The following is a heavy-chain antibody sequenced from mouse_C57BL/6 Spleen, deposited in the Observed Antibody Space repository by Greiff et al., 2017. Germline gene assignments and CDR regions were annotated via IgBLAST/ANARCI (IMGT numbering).Heavy chain of an antibody. CDR2: IYPGSGST. CDR3: ASLYFDY. V-gene: IGHV1-55*01. Sequence: VQRVESGAELVKPGASVKMSCKASGYTFTSYWITWVKQRPGQGLEWIGDIYPGSGSTNYNEKFKSKATLTVDTSSSTAYMQLSSLTSEDSAVYYCASLYFDYWGQGTTLPVSS. J-gene: IGHJ2*01. CDR1: GYTFTSYW.